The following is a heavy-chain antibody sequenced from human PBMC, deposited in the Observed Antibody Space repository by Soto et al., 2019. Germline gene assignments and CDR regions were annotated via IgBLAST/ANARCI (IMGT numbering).Heavy chain of an antibody. D-gene: IGHD5-18*01. CDR2: IYYSGST. Sequence: QVQLQESGPGLVKPSQTLSLTCTVSGGSISSGGYYWSWIRQHPGKGLEWIGYIYYSGSTYYNPSLQSRVTTSVDTSKNQCSLKLSSVTAAYTAVYDGARDLSGYSYVFFCNCGQGTLVTVSS. V-gene: IGHV4-31*03. CDR3: ARDLSGYSYVFFCN. J-gene: IGHJ4*02. CDR1: GGSISSGGYY.